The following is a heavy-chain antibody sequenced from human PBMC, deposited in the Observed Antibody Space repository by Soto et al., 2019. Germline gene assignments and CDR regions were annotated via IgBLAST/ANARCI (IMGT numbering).Heavy chain of an antibody. CDR1: GFTFGDYA. Sequence: GGSLRLSCTASGFTFGDYAMSWFRQAPGKGLEWVGFIRSKAYGGTTEYAASVKGRFTISRDDSKSIAYLQMNSLKTEDTAVYYCTRDGPLMRDAFDIWGQGTMVTVSS. V-gene: IGHV3-49*03. J-gene: IGHJ3*02. D-gene: IGHD2-8*01. CDR3: TRDGPLMRDAFDI. CDR2: IRSKAYGGTT.